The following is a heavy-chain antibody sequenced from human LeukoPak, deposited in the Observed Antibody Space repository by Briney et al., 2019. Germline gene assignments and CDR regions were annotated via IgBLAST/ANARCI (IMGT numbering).Heavy chain of an antibody. J-gene: IGHJ5*02. D-gene: IGHD2-15*01. CDR3: ARDYCSGGSCYYWFDP. CDR1: GYTFTSYA. V-gene: IGHV1-3*01. Sequence: ASVKVSCKASGYTFTSYAMQWVRQAPGQRLEWMGWINAGNGNTKYSQKFQGRVTITRDTSASTAYMELSSLRSEDTAVYYCARDYCSGGSCYYWFDPWGQGTLVTVSS. CDR2: INAGNGNT.